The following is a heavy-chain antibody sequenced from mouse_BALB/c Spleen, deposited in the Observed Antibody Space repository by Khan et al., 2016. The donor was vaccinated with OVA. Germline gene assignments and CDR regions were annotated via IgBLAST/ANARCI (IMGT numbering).Heavy chain of an antibody. Sequence: QVQLQQPGAEVVRPGTSVKMSCKAAGYTFTNYWIDWVKQRPGHGLEWIGDIYPGGDYTKYNEKFKGTATLTADTSSSTAYMQLSSLTSEDSAMYYCARGGYDGFAYWGQGTLVTVSA. CDR2: IYPGGDYT. V-gene: IGHV1-63*02. J-gene: IGHJ3*01. CDR1: GYTFTNYW. D-gene: IGHD2-2*01. CDR3: ARGGYDGFAY.